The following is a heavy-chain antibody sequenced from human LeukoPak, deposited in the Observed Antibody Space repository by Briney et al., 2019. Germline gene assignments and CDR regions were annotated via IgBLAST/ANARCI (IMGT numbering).Heavy chain of an antibody. J-gene: IGHJ4*02. D-gene: IGHD3-22*01. CDR1: GGTFSSYA. CDR3: ATYYYDSSGYFLTTPTTYFDY. V-gene: IGHV1-69*04. Sequence: SVKVSCKASGGTFSSYAISWVRQAPGQGLEWMGRIIPIHGIANYAQKFQGRVTITADKSTSTAYMELSSLRSEDTAVYYCATYYYDSSGYFLTTPTTYFDYWGQGTLVTVSS. CDR2: IIPIHGIA.